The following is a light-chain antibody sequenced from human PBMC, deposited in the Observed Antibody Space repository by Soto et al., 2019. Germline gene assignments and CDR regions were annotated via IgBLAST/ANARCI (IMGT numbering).Light chain of an antibody. V-gene: IGLV2-14*01. CDR2: EVT. CDR1: SGDVGAYNH. Sequence: QSALTQPASVSGSPGQSITVSCTGTSGDVGAYNHVSWYQQHPGKAPKLIISEVTNRPSGVSNRFSGSKSGNTASLTISGLQTEDEADYYCTSYKTIRTYVFGSGTKVTVL. CDR3: TSYKTIRTYV. J-gene: IGLJ1*01.